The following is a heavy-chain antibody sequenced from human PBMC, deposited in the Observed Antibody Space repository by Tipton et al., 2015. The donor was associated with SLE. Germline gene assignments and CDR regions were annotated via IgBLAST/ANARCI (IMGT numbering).Heavy chain of an antibody. CDR1: GDSISRGNYY. V-gene: IGHV4-61*09. CDR3: ARERSGNWFDY. J-gene: IGHJ4*02. Sequence: TLSLTCTVSGDSISRGNYYWNWIRQPAGKGLEWIGQINTSGSTNYNPSLKSRVAISVDTSKNQFSLKLKSVTAADTAVYFCARERSGNWFDYWGQGTLVTVPS. CDR2: INTSGST. D-gene: IGHD1-1*01.